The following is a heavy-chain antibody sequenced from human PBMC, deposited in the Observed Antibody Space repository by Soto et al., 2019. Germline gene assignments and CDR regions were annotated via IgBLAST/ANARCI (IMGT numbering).Heavy chain of an antibody. V-gene: IGHV4-34*01. Sequence: QVQLQQWGAGLLKPSETLSLTCAVYGGSFSGYYWSWIRQPPGKGLEWIGEINHSGSTNYNPSLKSRVTKSVDTSKNQFSLKLSSVTAADTAVYYCARGRSGSGSYSVHFDYWGQGTLVTVSS. D-gene: IGHD3-10*01. CDR3: ARGRSGSGSYSVHFDY. CDR2: INHSGST. J-gene: IGHJ4*02. CDR1: GGSFSGYY.